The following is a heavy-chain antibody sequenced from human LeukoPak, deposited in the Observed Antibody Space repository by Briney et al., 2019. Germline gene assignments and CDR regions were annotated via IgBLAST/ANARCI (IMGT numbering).Heavy chain of an antibody. CDR2: INAGNGNT. D-gene: IGHD5-24*01. CDR1: GYTFTSYA. CDR3: AMRDGYNYYDAFDI. Sequence: ASVKVSCKASGYTFTSYAMHWVRQAPGRRLEWMGWINAGNGNTKYSQKFQGRVTITRDTSASTAYMELSSLRSEDTAVYYCAMRDGYNYYDAFDIWGQGTMVTVSS. V-gene: IGHV1-3*01. J-gene: IGHJ3*02.